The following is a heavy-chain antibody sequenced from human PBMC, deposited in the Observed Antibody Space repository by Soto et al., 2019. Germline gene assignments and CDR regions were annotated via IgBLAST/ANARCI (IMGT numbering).Heavy chain of an antibody. J-gene: IGHJ6*02. D-gene: IGHD3-10*01. CDR3: ARGPNYYGSGSSQSYYYGMDV. CDR1: GFTFSSYS. CDR2: ISSSSSYI. V-gene: IGHV3-21*01. Sequence: XGSLRLSCSAAGFTFSSYSMNWVRQAPGRGLDWVSSISSSSSYIYYADSVKGRFTISRDNAKNSLYLQMNSLRAEDTAVYYCARGPNYYGSGSSQSYYYGMDVWGQGTTVTVSS.